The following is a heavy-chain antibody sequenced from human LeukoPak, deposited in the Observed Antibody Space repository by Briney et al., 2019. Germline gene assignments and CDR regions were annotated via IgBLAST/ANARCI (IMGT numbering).Heavy chain of an antibody. J-gene: IGHJ6*03. CDR1: GYTFTGYY. CDR2: INPNSGGT. D-gene: IGHD6-6*01. Sequence: ASVKVSCKASGYTFTGYYMHWVRQAPGQGLEWMGWINPNSGGTNYAQKFQGRVTMTRDTSISTAYMELSRLRSDDTAVYYCASMGRDSSSSGGDYYYYYMDVWGKGTTVTVSS. CDR3: ASMGRDSSSSGGDYYYYYMDV. V-gene: IGHV1-2*02.